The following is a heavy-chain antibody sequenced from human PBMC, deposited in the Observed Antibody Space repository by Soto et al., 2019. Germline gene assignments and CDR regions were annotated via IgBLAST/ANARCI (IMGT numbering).Heavy chain of an antibody. D-gene: IGHD2-8*01. CDR1: GGSISSSSYY. CDR3: ARRQRNCTNGVCSKAYWYFDL. Sequence: QLQLQESGPGLVKPSETLSLTCTVSGGSISSSSYYWGWIRQPPGKGLEWIGSIYYSGSTYYNTYCKSRVTITVDTSKNQFSLKLSYVTAADTAVYYCARRQRNCTNGVCSKAYWYFDLWGRGSLVTVSS. J-gene: IGHJ2*01. CDR2: IYYSGST. V-gene: IGHV4-39*01.